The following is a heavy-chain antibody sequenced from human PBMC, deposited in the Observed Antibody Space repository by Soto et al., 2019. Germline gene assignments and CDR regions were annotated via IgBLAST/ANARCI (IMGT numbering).Heavy chain of an antibody. V-gene: IGHV3-11*01. J-gene: IGHJ6*02. CDR1: EFTFSDYY. CDR3: ARNRGRGYGMDV. Sequence: PGGSLRLSCAASEFTFSDYYMSWIRQAPGKGLEWVSYTSSSGSTIYYADSVQGRFTVSRDNAKNSLYLQMNSLRAEDTAVYYCARNRGRGYGMDVWGQGTTVTVSS. CDR2: TSSSGSTI. D-gene: IGHD3-10*01.